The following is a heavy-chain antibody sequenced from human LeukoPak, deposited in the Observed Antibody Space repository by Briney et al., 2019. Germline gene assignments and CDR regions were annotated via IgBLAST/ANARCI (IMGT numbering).Heavy chain of an antibody. CDR3: VRGRYSSGWFKDKNWFDP. CDR2: IYHSGTT. V-gene: IGHV4-30-4*07. J-gene: IGHJ5*02. Sequence: PSGSLSLTCAASGFAISRGCYAWNWIRQPPGKGREWTAYIYHSGTTYYNPSLKSRATISVDTSKNQFSLKLSSVTAADTAVYYCVRGRYSSGWFKDKNWFDPWGQGIPVTVSS. D-gene: IGHD6-19*01. CDR1: GFAISRGCYA.